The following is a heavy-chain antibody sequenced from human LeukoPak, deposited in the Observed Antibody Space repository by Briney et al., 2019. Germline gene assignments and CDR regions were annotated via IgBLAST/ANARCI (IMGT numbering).Heavy chain of an antibody. V-gene: IGHV3-33*06. CDR3: AKGLTGGYSYGYGIDY. Sequence: GGSLRLSCAASGFTFSSYGMHWVRQAPGKGLEWVAVIWYDGSNKYYADSVKGRFTISRDNSKNTLYLQMNSLRAEDTAVYYCAKGLTGGYSYGYGIDYWGQGTLVTVSS. J-gene: IGHJ4*02. CDR1: GFTFSSYG. CDR2: IWYDGSNK. D-gene: IGHD5-18*01.